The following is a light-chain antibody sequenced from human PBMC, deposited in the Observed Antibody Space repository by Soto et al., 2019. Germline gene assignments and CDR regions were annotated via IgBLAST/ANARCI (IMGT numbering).Light chain of an antibody. CDR2: GAS. Sequence: EIELTQSPVTLSVSPGEIATLSCRASQSVSSDLAWFQQKPGQAPRLLIYGASTRATGIPARFSGSGSGTEFTLTISSLQSEDCAIYYCLQYNNWPLTFGGGTKVEIK. CDR1: QSVSSD. V-gene: IGKV3-15*01. CDR3: LQYNNWPLT. J-gene: IGKJ4*01.